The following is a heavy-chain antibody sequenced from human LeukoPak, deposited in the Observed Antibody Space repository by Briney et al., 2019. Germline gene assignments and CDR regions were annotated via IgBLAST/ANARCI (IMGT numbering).Heavy chain of an antibody. Sequence: PSETLSLTCNVSGASVSSGSYYWSWIRQPPGKGLEWIGCIYYSGSTNYNPSLKSRVTISVDTSKNQFSLKLSSVTAADTAVYYCAVRGAARTLNWFDPWGQGTLVTVSS. D-gene: IGHD3-10*01. CDR3: AVRGAARTLNWFDP. V-gene: IGHV4-61*01. CDR2: IYYSGST. CDR1: GASVSSGSYY. J-gene: IGHJ5*02.